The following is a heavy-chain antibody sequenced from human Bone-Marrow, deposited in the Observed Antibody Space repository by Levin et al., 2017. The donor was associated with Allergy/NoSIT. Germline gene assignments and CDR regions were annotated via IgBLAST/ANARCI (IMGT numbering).Heavy chain of an antibody. J-gene: IGHJ4*02. D-gene: IGHD5-18*01. Sequence: GSLRLSCTVSGYSISSGFYWGWIRQHPGKGLEWIGNIHHTGSTYSNPSLKSRVTISVDSSKNQLSLKLSSVTAADTAVYYCARDYRAYSYVDYWGQGTLVTVAS. CDR2: IHHTGST. CDR1: GYSISSGFY. CDR3: ARDYRAYSYVDY. V-gene: IGHV4-38-2*02.